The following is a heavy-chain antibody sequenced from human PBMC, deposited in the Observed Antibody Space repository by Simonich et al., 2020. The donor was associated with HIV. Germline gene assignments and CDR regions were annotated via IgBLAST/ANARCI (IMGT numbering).Heavy chain of an antibody. CDR3: ARRGHYYDSFDL. CDR2: IYYSGST. D-gene: IGHD3-22*01. J-gene: IGHJ2*01. V-gene: IGHV4-59*12. CDR1: GGSISTYY. Sequence: QVQLQESGPGLVKPSETLSLTCTVSGGSISTYYWSWIRQPPGKGLEWIGYIYYSGSTNYNPSLKRRVPISVDTSKNQFSLKLSSVTAADTAVYYCARRGHYYDSFDLWGRGTLVTVSS.